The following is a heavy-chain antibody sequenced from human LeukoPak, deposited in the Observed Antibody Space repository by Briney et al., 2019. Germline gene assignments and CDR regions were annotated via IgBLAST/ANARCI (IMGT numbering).Heavy chain of an antibody. J-gene: IGHJ6*02. V-gene: IGHV1-46*01. Sequence: ASVKVSCKASGYTFTSYYMHWVRQAPGQGLEWMGIINPSGGSTSYAQKFQGRVTMTRDTSTSTVYMELSSLRSEDTAVYYCARSYCSSTGCKVGYYYYYGMDVWGQGTTVTVSS. CDR1: GYTFTSYY. CDR2: INPSGGST. CDR3: ARSYCSSTGCKVGYYYYYGMDV. D-gene: IGHD2-2*01.